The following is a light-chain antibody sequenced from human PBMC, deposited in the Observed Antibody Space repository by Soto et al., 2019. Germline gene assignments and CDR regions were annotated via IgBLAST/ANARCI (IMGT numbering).Light chain of an antibody. CDR3: AAWDDSLNGSV. CDR2: NSD. CDR1: SSNIGSNT. Sequence: QSVLTQARSASGTPGQRVTISCSGTSSNIGSNTVNWYQQLPGTAPKLLIYNSDQRPSGVPDRFSGSKSGTSASLAIGGLQSEDEADYYCAAWDDSLNGSVFGGGTKVTVL. J-gene: IGLJ3*02. V-gene: IGLV1-44*01.